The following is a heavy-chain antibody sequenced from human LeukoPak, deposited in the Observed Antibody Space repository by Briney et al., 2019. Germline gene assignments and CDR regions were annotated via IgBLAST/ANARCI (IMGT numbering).Heavy chain of an antibody. V-gene: IGHV3-23*01. D-gene: IGHD3-16*01. Sequence: TGGSLRLSCAASGFTFSSYAMTWVRQAPGKGLEWVSAISGGSGGTYYADSVKGRFTISRDNSKNTLYLQMNSLRAEDTAVYYCAKGGGAQAFDIWGQGTMVTVSS. CDR2: ISGGSGGT. CDR3: AKGGGAQAFDI. J-gene: IGHJ3*02. CDR1: GFTFSSYA.